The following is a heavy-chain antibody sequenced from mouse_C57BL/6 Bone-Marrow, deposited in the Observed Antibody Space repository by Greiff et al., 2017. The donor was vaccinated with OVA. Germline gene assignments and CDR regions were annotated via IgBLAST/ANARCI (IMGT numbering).Heavy chain of an antibody. CDR2: IYPGSGNT. V-gene: IGHV1-76*01. Sequence: QVQLQQSGAELVRPGASVKLSCKASGYTFTDYYINWVKQRPGQGLEWIARIYPGSGNTYYNEKFKGKATLTAEKSSSTAYMQLSSLTSEDSAVYFCAESRYYYGRRVWFAYWGQGTLVTVSA. CDR3: AESRYYYGRRVWFAY. CDR1: GYTFTDYY. J-gene: IGHJ3*01. D-gene: IGHD1-1*01.